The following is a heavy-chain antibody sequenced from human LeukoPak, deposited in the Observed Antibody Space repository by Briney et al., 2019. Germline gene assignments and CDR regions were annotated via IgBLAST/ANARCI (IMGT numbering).Heavy chain of an antibody. CDR2: ISSNGGST. V-gene: IGHV3-64*01. J-gene: IGHJ4*02. CDR3: ARGDFYPDY. D-gene: IGHD2/OR15-2a*01. CDR1: GFTFISYA. Sequence: GGALRLSSAASGFTFISYAMQWGLQAPGKGLEYCSAISSNGGSTNYANSVKGRFTISRDNSKNTLYLQMGSVRAEDMAVYYCARGDFYPDYWGQGTLVTVSS.